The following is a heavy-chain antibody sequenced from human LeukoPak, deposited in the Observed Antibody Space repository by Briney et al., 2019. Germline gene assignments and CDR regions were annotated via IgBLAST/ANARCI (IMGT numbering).Heavy chain of an antibody. D-gene: IGHD6-19*01. CDR2: ISYDGSNK. J-gene: IGHJ4*02. V-gene: IGHV3-30-3*01. CDR1: GFTFGSYA. CDR3: ARDREGDSGWYLTFDY. Sequence: GRSLRLSCAASGFTFGSYAMHWVRQAPGKGLEWVAVISYDGSNKYYADSVKGRFTISRDNSKNTLYLQMNSLRAEDTAVYYCARDREGDSGWYLTFDYWGQGTLVTVSS.